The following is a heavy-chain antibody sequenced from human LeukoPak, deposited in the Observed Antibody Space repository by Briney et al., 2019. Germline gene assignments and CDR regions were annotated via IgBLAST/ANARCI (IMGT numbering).Heavy chain of an antibody. CDR3: ARVRIDYYDSSGYYYDAFDI. J-gene: IGHJ3*02. Sequence: GGALRVSCAASGFTFSNYSMNWVRQAPGKGLEWVSYISSSTSTIYYGDSVKGRFTISRDSAKNSLYLQMNSLRDEDTAVYYCARVRIDYYDSSGYYYDAFDIWGQGTMVTVSS. V-gene: IGHV3-48*02. CDR1: GFTFSNYS. CDR2: ISSSTSTI. D-gene: IGHD3-22*01.